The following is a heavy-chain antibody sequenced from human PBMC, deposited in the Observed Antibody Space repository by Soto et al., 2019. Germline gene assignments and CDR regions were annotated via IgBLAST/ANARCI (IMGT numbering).Heavy chain of an antibody. J-gene: IGHJ4*02. CDR1: GFTFIKYA. CDR3: ARTGYDRSGYFVEYYFDY. Sequence: TWGSLRLSCAASGFTFIKYAIHCVRHSRFTWLEWVAVISNDGSNPYYADSVKGRFTISRDNSKNTLYLQMNSLREEDTAVYYCARTGYDRSGYFVEYYFDYWGQGTLVTVSS. D-gene: IGHD3-22*01. V-gene: IGHV3-30-3*01. CDR2: ISNDGSNP.